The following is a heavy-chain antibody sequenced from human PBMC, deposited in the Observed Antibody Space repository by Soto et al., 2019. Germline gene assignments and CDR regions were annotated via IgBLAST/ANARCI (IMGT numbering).Heavy chain of an antibody. CDR2: ISSDGSTT. D-gene: IGHD2-2*01. Sequence: EVQLVESGGDLVQPGGSLRISCAASGFTFSKYWIHWVRQAPGKGLEWVSRISSDGSTTTYADSVKGRFTISRDNAKNTLQLQMNSLRVEDTAVYYCARGNRYAGDYWGQGTLVTVSS. CDR1: GFTFSKYW. CDR3: ARGNRYAGDY. J-gene: IGHJ4*02. V-gene: IGHV3-74*01.